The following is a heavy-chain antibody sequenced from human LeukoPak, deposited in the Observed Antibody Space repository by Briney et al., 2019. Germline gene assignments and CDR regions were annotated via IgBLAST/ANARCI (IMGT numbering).Heavy chain of an antibody. D-gene: IGHD4-17*01. Sequence: NASETLSLTCTVSGGSISSNGYYWGWIRQSPGEGLEWIGNIYYSGITYYNASLKSRVTISVDTSKNQFSLKLSSVTAADTAVYYCARSGRRGLLGTTVTTMRWFDPWGQGTLVTVSS. CDR1: GGSISSNGYY. V-gene: IGHV4-39*07. CDR2: IYYSGIT. J-gene: IGHJ5*02. CDR3: ARSGRRGLLGTTVTTMRWFDP.